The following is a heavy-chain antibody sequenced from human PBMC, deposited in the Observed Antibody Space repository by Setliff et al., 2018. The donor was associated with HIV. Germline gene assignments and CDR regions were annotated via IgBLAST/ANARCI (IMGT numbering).Heavy chain of an antibody. J-gene: IGHJ6*03. CDR2: IYHSGSA. Sequence: SETLSLTCAVFGESFSNYHWNWFRQPPGKGLEWIGEIYHSGSANRNPSLMGRVTMSVGTAKNQFSLELSSVTAADTAVYFCARGVRGSGTNMVRGLLYDYSFHYMDVWGIGTTVTAP. D-gene: IGHD3-10*01. CDR3: ARGVRGSGTNMVRGLLYDYSFHYMDV. CDR1: GESFSNYH. V-gene: IGHV4-34*01.